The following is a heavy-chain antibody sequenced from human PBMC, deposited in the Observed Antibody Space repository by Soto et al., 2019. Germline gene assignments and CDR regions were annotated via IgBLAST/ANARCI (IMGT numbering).Heavy chain of an antibody. CDR2: IKEDGSEK. CDR1: GFTFSRYG. J-gene: IGHJ4*02. Sequence: PGGFLRLSCAASGFTFSRYGMSWVRQAPGKGLEWVANIKEDGSEKNDVDSVKGRFTISRDNAKNSLYLQMNSLRVEDTAVYYCAKGGHIDYCGQGTLVTVSS. V-gene: IGHV3-7*03. D-gene: IGHD3-16*01. CDR3: AKGGHIDY.